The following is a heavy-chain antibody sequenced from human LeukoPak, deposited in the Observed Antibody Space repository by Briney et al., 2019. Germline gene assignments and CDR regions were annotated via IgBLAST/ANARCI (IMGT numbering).Heavy chain of an antibody. CDR1: GSTLTSYA. V-gene: IGHV3-23*01. CDR3: AKVSSSALDY. CDR2: ISASGGTT. J-gene: IGHJ4*02. D-gene: IGHD6-6*01. Sequence: AGGSLRLSCAASGSTLTSYAMSWVRQAPGKGLEWVSAISASGGTTLYADSVKGRFTISRDSSKNTLYVQMNSLRAEDTAVYYCAKVSSSALDYWGQGTLVAVSS.